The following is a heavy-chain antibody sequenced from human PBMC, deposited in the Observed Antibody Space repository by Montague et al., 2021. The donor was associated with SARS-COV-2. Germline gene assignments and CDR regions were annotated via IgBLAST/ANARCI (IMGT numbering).Heavy chain of an antibody. CDR2: ISSSGATI. CDR3: ATNKYCTLHNCLHGRHYFDH. J-gene: IGHJ4*02. D-gene: IGHD2-8*01. V-gene: IGHV3-48*03. CDR1: GFDFFNFD. Sequence: SLRLSCAASGFDFFNFDMAWVRQAPGRGLEWISDISSSGATILYADSLKGRFTISRDNIQKSLYLQINSLRAEDTAVYCCATNKYCTLHNCLHGRHYFDHWGQGTLVTVSS.